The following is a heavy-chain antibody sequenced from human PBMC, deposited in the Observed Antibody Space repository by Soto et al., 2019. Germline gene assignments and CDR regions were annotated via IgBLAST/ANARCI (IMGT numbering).Heavy chain of an antibody. Sequence: EVQLVETGGGLIQPGGSLRLSCAASGFTVSNNYMSWVRQAPGKGLGWVSLIYSGGSTFYADSVKGRFTISRDNSKNTLFLQINSMRAEDTAVYFCATYTSLDYWGQGTLVTVSS. J-gene: IGHJ4*02. CDR3: ATYTSLDY. CDR1: GFTVSNNY. D-gene: IGHD2-2*02. CDR2: IYSGGST. V-gene: IGHV3-53*02.